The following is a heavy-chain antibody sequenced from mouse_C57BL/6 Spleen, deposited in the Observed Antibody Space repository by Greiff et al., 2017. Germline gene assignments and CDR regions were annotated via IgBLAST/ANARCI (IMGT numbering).Heavy chain of an antibody. V-gene: IGHV2-2*01. Sequence: QVQLKQSGPGLVQPSQSLSITCTVSGFSFTSSGVHWVRQSPGKGLAWLGVIWSGGSTDYNAAFISRLSISKDNSKSQVFFKMNRLQADDTVIYYCGRHPGNTLFHFDVWGRGTPAIVSS. D-gene: IGHD2-1*01. CDR2: IWSGGST. J-gene: IGHJ1*03. CDR3: GRHPGNTLFHFDV. CDR1: GFSFTSSG.